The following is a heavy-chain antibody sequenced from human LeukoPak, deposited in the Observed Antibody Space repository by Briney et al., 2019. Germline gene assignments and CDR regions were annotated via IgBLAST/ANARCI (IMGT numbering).Heavy chain of an antibody. CDR3: AKDTLVGPMTPAYYFDY. Sequence: PGRSLRLSCVASGFTFDNYAMHWVRQAPGKGLEWVSGISWNSGSIGYADSVKGRFTISRDNAKNRDNAKNSLYLQMNSLRAEDTALYYCAKDTLVGPMTPAYYFDYWGQGTLVTVSS. D-gene: IGHD1-26*01. CDR1: GFTFDNYA. V-gene: IGHV3-9*01. CDR2: ISWNSGSI. J-gene: IGHJ4*02.